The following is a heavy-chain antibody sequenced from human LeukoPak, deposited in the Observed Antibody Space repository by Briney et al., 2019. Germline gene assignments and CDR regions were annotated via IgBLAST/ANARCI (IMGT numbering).Heavy chain of an antibody. Sequence: PSETLSLTCTVSGGSISSSSYYWGWIRQPPGKGLEWIGSIYYSGSTYYNPSLKSRVTISVDTSKNQFSLKLSSVTAADTAVYYCARVAYGDYANYWGQGTLVTVSS. CDR3: ARVAYGDYANY. CDR2: IYYSGST. J-gene: IGHJ4*02. CDR1: GGSISSSSYY. V-gene: IGHV4-39*07. D-gene: IGHD4-17*01.